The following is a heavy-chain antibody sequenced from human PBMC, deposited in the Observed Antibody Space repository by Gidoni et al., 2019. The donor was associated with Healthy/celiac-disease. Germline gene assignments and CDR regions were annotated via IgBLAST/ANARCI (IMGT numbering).Heavy chain of an antibody. CDR1: GYTFTGYY. D-gene: IGHD4-17*01. V-gene: IGHV1-2*04. J-gene: IGHJ6*02. CDR3: ARDPGPHDYGDYDVYYYYGMDV. Sequence: QVQLVQSGAEVKTPGASVKVSCKASGYTFTGYYMHWVRQAPGQGLEWMGWINPNSGGTNYAQKFQGWVTMTRDTSSSTAYMELSRLRSDDTAVYYCARDPGPHDYGDYDVYYYYGMDVWGQGTTVTVSS. CDR2: INPNSGGT.